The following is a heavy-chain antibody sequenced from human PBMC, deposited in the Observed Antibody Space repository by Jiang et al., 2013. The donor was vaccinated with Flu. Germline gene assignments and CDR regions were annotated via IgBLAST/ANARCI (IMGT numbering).Heavy chain of an antibody. V-gene: IGHV1-69*06. CDR3: TKVLDDGDAAGY. J-gene: IGHJ4*02. D-gene: IGHD4-17*01. Sequence: GAEVKKPGSSVRVSCKASGGTFKSHSFNWVRQAPGQGLEWVGGITPIFRTINYAQKFQDRATITADKSTGIVNLDLSGLRSEDTAIYYCTKVLDDGDAAGYWGQGTLITVSS. CDR2: ITPIFRTI. CDR1: GGTFKSHS.